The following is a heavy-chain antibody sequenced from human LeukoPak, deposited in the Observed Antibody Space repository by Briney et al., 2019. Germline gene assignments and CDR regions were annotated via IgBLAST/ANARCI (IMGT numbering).Heavy chain of an antibody. CDR3: ARGRWSGYLRGYYYMDV. J-gene: IGHJ6*03. Sequence: PSETLSLTCTVSGGSVSSGSYYWSWIRQPPGKGLEWIGEINHSGSTNYNPSLKSRVTISVDTSKNQFSLKLSSVTAADTAVYYCARGRWSGYLRGYYYMDVWGKGTTVTVSS. CDR1: GGSVSSGSYY. D-gene: IGHD3-3*01. V-gene: IGHV4-61*01. CDR2: INHSGST.